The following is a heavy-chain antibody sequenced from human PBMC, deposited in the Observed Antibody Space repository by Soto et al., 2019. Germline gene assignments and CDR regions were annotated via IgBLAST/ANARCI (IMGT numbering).Heavy chain of an antibody. V-gene: IGHV1-18*01. CDR2: ISAYNGNT. CDR3: ARDPELYSSGYYNWFDP. CDR1: GYTFTNHG. Sequence: GASVKVSCKGSGYTFTNHGISGVLQSPLQWLDWMGCISAYNGNTNYTQKLQGRVTMITDTVTSTAYMELRSLRSDDTAVYYCARDPELYSSGYYNWFDPWGQGTLVTVSS. D-gene: IGHD3-22*01. J-gene: IGHJ5*02.